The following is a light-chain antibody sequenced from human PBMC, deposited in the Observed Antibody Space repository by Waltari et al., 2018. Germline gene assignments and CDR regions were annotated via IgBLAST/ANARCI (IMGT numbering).Light chain of an antibody. CDR2: DAS. J-gene: IGKJ1*01. CDR3: QQYNRFSP. V-gene: IGKV1-5*01. Sequence: DTQLSQFPSTLAASVGDRVTITCRAREAINKWLAWYQQKPGNAPKVLIYDASTWQSGVPSRFSGSGSGTEFTLTIDSLQPDDFATYYCQQYNRFSPFGQGTNVEVK. CDR1: EAINKW.